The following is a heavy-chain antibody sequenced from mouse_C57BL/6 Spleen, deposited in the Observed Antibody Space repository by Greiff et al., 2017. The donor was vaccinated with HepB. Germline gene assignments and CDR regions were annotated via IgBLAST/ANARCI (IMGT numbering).Heavy chain of an antibody. Sequence: QVQLQQSGAELVKPGASVKISCKASGYAFSSYWMNWVKQRPGKGLEWIGQIYPGDGDTNYNGKFKGKATLTADKSSSTAYMQLSSLTSEDSAVYFCARTLIITTVVEWYFDVWGTGTTVTVSS. CDR3: ARTLIITTVVEWYFDV. D-gene: IGHD1-1*01. CDR1: GYAFSSYW. J-gene: IGHJ1*03. CDR2: IYPGDGDT. V-gene: IGHV1-80*01.